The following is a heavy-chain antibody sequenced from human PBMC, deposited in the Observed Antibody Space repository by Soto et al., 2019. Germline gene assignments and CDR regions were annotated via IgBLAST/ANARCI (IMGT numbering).Heavy chain of an antibody. J-gene: IGHJ4*02. D-gene: IGHD3-16*01. CDR3: AKDLIRGSPDY. Sequence: PGGYLRLSCAASGFTFSSYAMSCVRQAPWKGLEWVSAISGSGGITYYADSVKGRFTISRDNSKNTLYLQMNSLRAEDTAVYYCAKDLIRGSPDYWGQGTRVTVSS. CDR2: ISGSGGIT. CDR1: GFTFSSYA. V-gene: IGHV3-23*01.